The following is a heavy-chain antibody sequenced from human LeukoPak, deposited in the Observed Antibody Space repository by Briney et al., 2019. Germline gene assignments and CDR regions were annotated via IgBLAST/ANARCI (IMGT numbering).Heavy chain of an antibody. CDR2: ISSSSSYI. Sequence: GGSLRLPCAASGFTFSSYSMNWVRQAPGKGLEWVSSISSSSSYIYYADSVKGRFTISRDNAKNSLYLQMNSLRAEDTAVYYCWVGHPPPDKVVVVAATIDYWGQGTLVTVSS. J-gene: IGHJ4*02. D-gene: IGHD2-15*01. CDR3: WVGHPPPDKVVVVAATIDY. V-gene: IGHV3-21*01. CDR1: GFTFSSYS.